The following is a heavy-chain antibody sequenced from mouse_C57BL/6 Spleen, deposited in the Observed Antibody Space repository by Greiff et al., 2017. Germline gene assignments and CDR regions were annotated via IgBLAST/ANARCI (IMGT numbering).Heavy chain of an antibody. CDR3: AKGRFGNYFDY. CDR1: GYTFTDYY. Sequence: VQLQQSGPELVKPGASVKISCKASGYTFTDYYMNWVKQSHGKSLEWIGDINPNNGGTSYNQKFKGKATLTVDKSSSTAYMELRSLTSEDSAVYYCAKGRFGNYFDYWGQGTTLTVSS. CDR2: INPNNGGT. J-gene: IGHJ2*01. V-gene: IGHV1-26*01.